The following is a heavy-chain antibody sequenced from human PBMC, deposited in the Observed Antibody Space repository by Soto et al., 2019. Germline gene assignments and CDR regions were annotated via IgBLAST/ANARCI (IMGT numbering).Heavy chain of an antibody. Sequence: EVQLVESGGGLEQPGGSLRLTCVASGFPFSIYSMNWVRQAPGKGLEWSSYITSDTNTIKYADSVKGRFTISRDNAKNLVYLQMNSLRDEDTAVYFCARSVEGHFDYWGQGTVVTVYS. V-gene: IGHV3-48*02. CDR1: GFPFSIYS. CDR2: ITSDTNTI. CDR3: ARSVEGHFDY. J-gene: IGHJ4*02. D-gene: IGHD6-19*01.